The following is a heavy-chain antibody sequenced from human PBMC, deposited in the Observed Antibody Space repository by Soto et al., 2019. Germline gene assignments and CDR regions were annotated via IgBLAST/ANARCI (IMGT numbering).Heavy chain of an antibody. J-gene: IGHJ4*02. CDR3: ARDRGVDAPMDI. V-gene: IGHV3-33*01. D-gene: IGHD3-10*01. CDR2: IWHDGLKK. CDR1: RFTFSDYG. Sequence: QVQLVESGGGVVQPERSLRLSCVASRFTFSDYGMHWVRQAPGKGLEWVAVIWHDGLKKDNVDSVKGRFTVSRDNSTDKLYLEMNRLGVEDTATYYCARDRGVDAPMDIWGQGTLVTVSS.